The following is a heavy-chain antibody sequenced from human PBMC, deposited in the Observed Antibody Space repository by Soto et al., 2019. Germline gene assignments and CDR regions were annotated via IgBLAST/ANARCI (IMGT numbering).Heavy chain of an antibody. V-gene: IGHV4-4*07. CDR2: IYTSGST. CDR1: GGSISSYY. J-gene: IGHJ6*02. Sequence: PXETLSLTCSVSGGSISSYYWSWIRQPAGKGLEWIGRIYTSGSTDYNPSLRSRVTMSVDTSKSQFSLNLSSVTAADTAVYFCARERQWSSYNYYGMDVWGQGPTVTVSS. CDR3: ARERQWSSYNYYGMDV. D-gene: IGHD6-19*01.